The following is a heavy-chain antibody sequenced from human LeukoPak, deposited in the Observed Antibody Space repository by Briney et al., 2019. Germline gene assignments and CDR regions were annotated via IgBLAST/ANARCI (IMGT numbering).Heavy chain of an antibody. V-gene: IGHV5-51*01. J-gene: IGHJ4*02. Sequence: GESLKISCKGSGYSFTSYWIGWVRQMPGKGLEWMGIIYPGDSDTRYSPSFQGQVTISADKSISTAYLQWSSLTASDTAMYYCARLHYYDILTGYYFDYWGQGTLVTVSS. D-gene: IGHD3-9*01. CDR3: ARLHYYDILTGYYFDY. CDR1: GYSFTSYW. CDR2: IYPGDSDT.